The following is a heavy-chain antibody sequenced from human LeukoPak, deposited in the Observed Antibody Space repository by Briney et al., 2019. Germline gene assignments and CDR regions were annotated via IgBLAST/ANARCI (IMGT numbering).Heavy chain of an antibody. CDR2: IYHSGST. V-gene: IGHV4-30-2*01. CDR3: ARDRGGWFDP. Sequence: PSQTLSLTCAVPGHSISSGGYSSGWIRQPPGKGLEWLGYIYHSGSTYYNPSLKSRVTISVDTSKNQFSLKLSSVTAADTAVYYCARDRGGWFDPWGQGTLVTVSS. CDR1: GHSISSGGYS. J-gene: IGHJ5*02. D-gene: IGHD2-15*01.